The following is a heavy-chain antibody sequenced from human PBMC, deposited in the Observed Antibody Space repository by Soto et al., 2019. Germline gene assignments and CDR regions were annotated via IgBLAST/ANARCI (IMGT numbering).Heavy chain of an antibody. CDR2: IYYSGST. CDR3: AILGSHGIAARYMFDY. D-gene: IGHD6-6*01. V-gene: IGHV4-59*01. J-gene: IGHJ4*02. CDR1: GGSISSYY. Sequence: SETLSLTCTVSGGSISSYYWSWIRQPPGKGLEWIGYIYYSGSTNYNPSLKSRVTISVDTSKNQFSLKLSSVTAADTAVYYCAILGSHGIAARYMFDYWVQGTLVSVSS.